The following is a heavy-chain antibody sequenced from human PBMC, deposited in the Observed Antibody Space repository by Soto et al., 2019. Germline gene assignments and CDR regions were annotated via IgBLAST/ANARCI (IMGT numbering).Heavy chain of an antibody. CDR2: IYYTGTT. V-gene: IGHV4-59*08. J-gene: IGHJ4*01. CDR1: NSPISDFY. D-gene: IGHD3-22*01. Sequence: PSETLSLTCNVSNSPISDFYGSWFRQPPGQGLEWVGYIYYTGTTTYNPSLRSRVDISIDASKSQFSLDPRSVTAADTAVYYCARLGGYYQAFDSWGHGALVTVSS. CDR3: ARLGGYYQAFDS.